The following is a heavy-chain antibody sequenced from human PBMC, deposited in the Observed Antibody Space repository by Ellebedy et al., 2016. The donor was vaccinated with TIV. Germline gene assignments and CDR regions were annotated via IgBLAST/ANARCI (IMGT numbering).Heavy chain of an antibody. D-gene: IGHD4-17*01. V-gene: IGHV3-23*01. J-gene: IGHJ4*02. CDR3: AKAVPHMTTMTSFDY. CDR1: GFTFSTYA. Sequence: GESLKISCAAAGFTFSTYAMSWVRQAPGKGLEWVSGIRGSGGSTYYADSVKGRFTISRDSSKNTLYLQMNSLRAEDTAIYYCAKAVPHMTTMTSFDYWGQGTLVTVSS. CDR2: IRGSGGST.